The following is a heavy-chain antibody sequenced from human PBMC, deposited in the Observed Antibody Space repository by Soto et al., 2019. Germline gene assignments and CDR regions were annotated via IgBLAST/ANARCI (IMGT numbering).Heavy chain of an antibody. CDR1: GGSISSYY. D-gene: IGHD3-22*01. V-gene: IGHV4-59*01. Sequence: SETLSLTCTVSGGSISSYYWSWIRQPPGKGLEWIGYIYYSGSTNYNPSLKSRVTISVDTSKNQFSLKLSSVTAADTAVYYCARHGYYYDSSGYSQYYFDYWGQGTLVTVSS. J-gene: IGHJ4*02. CDR3: ARHGYYYDSSGYSQYYFDY. CDR2: IYYSGST.